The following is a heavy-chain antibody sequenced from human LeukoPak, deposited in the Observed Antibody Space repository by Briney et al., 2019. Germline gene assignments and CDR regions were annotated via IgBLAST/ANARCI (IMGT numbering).Heavy chain of an antibody. CDR3: ARQHPYGGNSFDP. Sequence: SETLSLTCTVSGYSISSGYYWGWIRQPPGKGLEWIGSIYHSGSTYYNPSLKSRVTISVDTSKNQFSLKLSSVTATDTAVYYCARQHPYGGNSFDPWGQGTLVIVSS. V-gene: IGHV4-38-2*02. CDR1: GYSISSGYY. J-gene: IGHJ5*02. CDR2: IYHSGST. D-gene: IGHD4-23*01.